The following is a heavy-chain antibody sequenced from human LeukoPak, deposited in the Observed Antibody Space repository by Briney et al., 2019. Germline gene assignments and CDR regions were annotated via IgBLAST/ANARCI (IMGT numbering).Heavy chain of an antibody. V-gene: IGHV1-2*06. J-gene: IGHJ4*02. CDR2: INPNSGGT. Sequence: ASVKVSCKASGYTFTGYYMHWVRQAPGRGLEWMGRINPNSGGTNYAQKFQGRVTMTRDTSISTAYMELSRLRSDDTAVYYCARDLYYYDSSGPPLSDWGQGTLVTVSS. CDR3: ARDLYYYDSSGPPLSD. CDR1: GYTFTGYY. D-gene: IGHD3-22*01.